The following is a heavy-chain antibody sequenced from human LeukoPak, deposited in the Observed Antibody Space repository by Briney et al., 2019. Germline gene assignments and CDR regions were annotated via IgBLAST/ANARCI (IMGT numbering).Heavy chain of an antibody. CDR3: AIDRGSRAFDI. CDR1: GFTLSNYW. Sequence: GGSLRLSCAASGFTLSNYWMHWVRQAPGKGLEWVSYISSSGSTIYYADSVKGRFTISRDNAKNSLYLQMNSLRAEDTAVYYCAIDRGSRAFDIWGQGTMVTVSS. J-gene: IGHJ3*02. V-gene: IGHV3-11*04. D-gene: IGHD3-10*01. CDR2: ISSSGSTI.